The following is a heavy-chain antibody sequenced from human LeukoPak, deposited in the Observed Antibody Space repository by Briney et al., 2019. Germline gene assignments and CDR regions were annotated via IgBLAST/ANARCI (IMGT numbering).Heavy chain of an antibody. CDR2: IYYSGST. V-gene: IGHV4-30-4*08. D-gene: IGHD4-11*01. CDR3: ARRLSYSNLLY. J-gene: IGHJ4*02. CDR1: GGSISSGDYY. Sequence: PSQTLSLTCPVSGGSISSGDYYWSWIRQPPGKGLEWIGYIYYSGSTYYNPSLKSRVTISVDTSKNQFSLKLSSVTAADTAVYYCARRLSYSNLLYWGQGTLVTVSS.